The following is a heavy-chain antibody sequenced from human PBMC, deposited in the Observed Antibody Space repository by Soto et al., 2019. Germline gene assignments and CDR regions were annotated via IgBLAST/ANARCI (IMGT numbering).Heavy chain of an antibody. CDR1: GGSISSSSYY. D-gene: IGHD3-16*01. CDR2: IYYSGST. CDR3: ARHEGLGQGYGAFDI. J-gene: IGHJ3*02. V-gene: IGHV4-39*01. Sequence: QLQLQESGPGLVKPSETLSLTCTVSGGSISSSSYYWGWIRQPPGKGLEWIGSIYYSGSTYYNPSLKSRVTISVDTSKNQFSLKLSSVTAADTAVYYCARHEGLGQGYGAFDIWGQGTMVTVSS.